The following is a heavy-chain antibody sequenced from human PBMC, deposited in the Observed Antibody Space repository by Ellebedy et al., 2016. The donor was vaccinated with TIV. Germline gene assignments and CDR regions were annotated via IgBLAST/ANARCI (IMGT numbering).Heavy chain of an antibody. J-gene: IGHJ4*02. CDR3: ARGVGLHHSYYFDY. V-gene: IGHV3-21*01. Sequence: PGGSLRLSCAASGFIFSDYTINRVRQAPGKGLEWVSSISSGSSHIYYADSMKGRFTISRDNAKNSLYLQMNSLRDEDTAVYYCARGVGLHHSYYFDYWGQGTLVTVSS. CDR2: ISSGSSHI. D-gene: IGHD1-26*01. CDR1: GFIFSDYT.